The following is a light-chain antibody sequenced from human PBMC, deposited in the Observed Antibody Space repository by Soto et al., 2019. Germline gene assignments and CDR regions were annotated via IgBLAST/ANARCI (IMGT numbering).Light chain of an antibody. J-gene: IGLJ1*01. Sequence: QSALTQPVSVSGSPGQSITISCAGTSSDVGRYNYVSWYQQHPGEAPKLVISDVTNRPSGVSYRFSGSKSGNTASLTISGLQAEDEADYYCSSYTDSNTLVFGTGTKLTVL. V-gene: IGLV2-14*01. CDR1: SSDVGRYNY. CDR2: DVT. CDR3: SSYTDSNTLV.